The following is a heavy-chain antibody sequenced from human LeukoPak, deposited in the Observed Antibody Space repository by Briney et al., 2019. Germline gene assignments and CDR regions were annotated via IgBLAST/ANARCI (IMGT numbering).Heavy chain of an antibody. CDR1: GFTFSSYG. Sequence: PGRSLRLSCAASGFTFSSYGMNWVRQAPGKGLEWVSYISSSSSTIYYADSVKGRFTISRDNAKNSLYLQMNSLRAEDTAVYYCATAYRGIYSGSSADYWGQGTLVTVSS. D-gene: IGHD1-26*01. CDR2: ISSSSSTI. J-gene: IGHJ4*02. CDR3: ATAYRGIYSGSSADY. V-gene: IGHV3-48*01.